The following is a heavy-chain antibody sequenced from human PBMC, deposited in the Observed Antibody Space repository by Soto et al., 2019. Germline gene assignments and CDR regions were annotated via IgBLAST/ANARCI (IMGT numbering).Heavy chain of an antibody. CDR3: ARDEEADCSSTSCYPGGPYGMDV. D-gene: IGHD2-2*01. J-gene: IGHJ6*02. V-gene: IGHV3-74*01. CDR1: GFAFSTYW. CDR2: VNNDGGGT. Sequence: GSLRLSCAGSGFAFSTYWMHWVRQAPGKGLVWVSRVNNDGGGTIYADSVKGRFTISRDNSKNTLYLQMNSLRAEDTAVYYCARDEEADCSSTSCYPGGPYGMDVWGQGTTVTVSS.